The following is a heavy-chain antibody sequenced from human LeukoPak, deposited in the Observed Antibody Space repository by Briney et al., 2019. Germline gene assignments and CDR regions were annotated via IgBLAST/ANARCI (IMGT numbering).Heavy chain of an antibody. J-gene: IGHJ4*02. CDR2: IYWDDDK. D-gene: IGHD6-19*01. CDR1: GFSLSTSGVG. V-gene: IGHV2-5*02. CDR3: AHRRWNSSGWYYFDY. Sequence: SGPTLVKPTQTLTLTCTFSGFSLSTSGVGVGWIRQPPGKALEWLALIYWDDDKRYSPYLKSRLTITKDTSKNQVVLTMTNMDPVDTATYYCAHRRWNSSGWYYFDYWGQGTLVTVSS.